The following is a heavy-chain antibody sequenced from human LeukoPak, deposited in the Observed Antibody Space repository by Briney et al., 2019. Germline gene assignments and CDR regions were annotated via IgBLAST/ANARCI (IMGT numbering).Heavy chain of an antibody. Sequence: SETLSLTCTVSGGSISSGDYYWSWIRQPPGKGLEWIGYIYYSGSTYYNPSLKSRVTISVDTSRNQFSLKLSSVTAADTAVYYCARVPAALNWFDPWGQGTLVTVSS. CDR2: IYYSGST. CDR1: GGSISSGDYY. V-gene: IGHV4-30-4*08. J-gene: IGHJ5*02. D-gene: IGHD2-2*01. CDR3: ARVPAALNWFDP.